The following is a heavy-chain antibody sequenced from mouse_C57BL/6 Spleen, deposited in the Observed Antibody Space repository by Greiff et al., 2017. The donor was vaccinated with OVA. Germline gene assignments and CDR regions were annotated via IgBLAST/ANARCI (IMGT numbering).Heavy chain of an antibody. V-gene: IGHV1-52*01. Sequence: QVQLQQPGAELVRPGSSVKLSCKASGYTFTSYWMHWVKQRPIQGLEWIGNIDPSDSDTHYNQKFKDKATLTVDKSSSTAYMQLSRLTSEDSAVYYCARGGYFDVWGTGTTVTVSS. CDR2: IDPSDSDT. CDR1: GYTFTSYW. CDR3: ARGGYFDV. J-gene: IGHJ1*03.